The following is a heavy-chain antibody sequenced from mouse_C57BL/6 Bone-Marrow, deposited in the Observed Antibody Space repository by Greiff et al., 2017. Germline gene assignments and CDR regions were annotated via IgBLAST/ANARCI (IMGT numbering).Heavy chain of an antibody. CDR1: GFTFSSYG. CDR2: ISSGGSYT. CDR3: ERRWNAMDY. V-gene: IGHV5-6*02. J-gene: IGHJ4*01. Sequence: EVKLVESGGDLVKPGGSLKLSCAASGFTFSSYGMSWVRQTPDKRLEWVATISSGGSYTYYPDSVKGRFTISRDNAKNTLYLQMSSLKSEDTAMYYCERRWNAMDYWGKGTSVTVSS.